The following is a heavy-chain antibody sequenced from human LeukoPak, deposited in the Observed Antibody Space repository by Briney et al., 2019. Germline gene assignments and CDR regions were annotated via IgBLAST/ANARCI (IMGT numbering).Heavy chain of an antibody. CDR3: AREAPGY. CDR1: GYTFTGYY. V-gene: IGHV1-2*02. Sequence: ASVKVSCKASGYTFTGYYMHWVRQAPGQGLEWVGWINPNSGGTSYAQNFQGRVTMTSDTSIRTAYMELRRLTFDDTAVYYCAREAPGYWGQGTLVTVSS. CDR2: INPNSGGT. J-gene: IGHJ4*02.